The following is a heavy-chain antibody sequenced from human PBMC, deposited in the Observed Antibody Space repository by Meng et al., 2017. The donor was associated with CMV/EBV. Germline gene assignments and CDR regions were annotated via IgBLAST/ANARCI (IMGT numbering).Heavy chain of an antibody. D-gene: IGHD6-13*01. J-gene: IGHJ6*02. CDR1: GGSISSYY. CDR3: ARDRWDSSHDGYYYYYGMDV. V-gene: IGHV4-59*01. CDR2: IYYSGST. Sequence: GSLRLSCTVSGGSISSYYWSWIRQPPGKGLEWIGYIYYSGSTNYNPSLKSRVTISVDTSKNQFSLKLSSVTAADTAVYYCARDRWDSSHDGYYYYYGMDVWGQETTVTVSS.